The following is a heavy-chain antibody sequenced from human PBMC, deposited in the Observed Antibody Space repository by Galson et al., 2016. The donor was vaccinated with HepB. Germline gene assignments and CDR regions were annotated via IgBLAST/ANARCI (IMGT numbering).Heavy chain of an antibody. CDR2: TFFRSKWYH. V-gene: IGHV6-1*01. CDR3: ARGGEYGGNPSNWFDL. J-gene: IGHJ5*02. CDR1: GDSVSRHGAS. Sequence: CAISGDSVSRHGASWNWIRQSPSRGLEWLGRTFFRSKWYHNYAPSMKSRITLNPDTSKGQVSLVMRSVTPEDTAVYYCARGGEYGGNPSNWFDLWGQGTLVTVSS. D-gene: IGHD4-23*01.